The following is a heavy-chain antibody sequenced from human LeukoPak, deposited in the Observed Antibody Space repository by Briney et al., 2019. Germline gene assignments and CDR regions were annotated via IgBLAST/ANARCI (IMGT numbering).Heavy chain of an antibody. J-gene: IGHJ4*02. D-gene: IGHD3-16*02. Sequence: PGGSLRLSCAGSGFTFSSHWMTWVRQTPGKGPEWVASIKHDGSEKNYVDSVKGRFTISRDNAKNSLYVEMNNLRGEDTAVYYCARDYRWGQGTLVTVSS. CDR1: GFTFSSHW. CDR2: IKHDGSEK. V-gene: IGHV3-7*03. CDR3: ARDYR.